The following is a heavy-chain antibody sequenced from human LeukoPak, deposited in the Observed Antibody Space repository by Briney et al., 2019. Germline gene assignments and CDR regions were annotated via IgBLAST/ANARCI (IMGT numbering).Heavy chain of an antibody. Sequence: ASVKVSCKASGYTFTGYYMHWVRQAPGQGLEWMGWINPNSGGTNYAQKFQGRVTMTRDTSISTAYMELSRLRSDDTAVYYCARAVQAVAGPWFDPWGQGTLVTVSS. J-gene: IGHJ5*02. CDR1: GYTFTGYY. D-gene: IGHD6-19*01. V-gene: IGHV1-2*02. CDR2: INPNSGGT. CDR3: ARAVQAVAGPWFDP.